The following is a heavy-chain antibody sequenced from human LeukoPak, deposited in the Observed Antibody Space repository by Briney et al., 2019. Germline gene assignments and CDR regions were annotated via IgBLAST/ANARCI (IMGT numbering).Heavy chain of an antibody. CDR2: IIPIFGTA. CDR1: GGTFSSYA. CDR3: AREVRGVDTAMVPLYYFDY. D-gene: IGHD5-18*01. V-gene: IGHV1-69*05. J-gene: IGHJ4*02. Sequence: ASVKVSCKASGGTFSSYAISWVLQAPGQGLEWMGGIIPIFGTANYAQKFQGRVTITTDESTSTAYMELSSLRSEDTAVYYCAREVRGVDTAMVPLYYFDYWGQGTLVTVSS.